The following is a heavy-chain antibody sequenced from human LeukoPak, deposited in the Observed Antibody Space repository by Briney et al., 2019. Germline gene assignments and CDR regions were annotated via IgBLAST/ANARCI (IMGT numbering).Heavy chain of an antibody. CDR2: IGTIDDT. Sequence: GGSLRLSCAASGFTFSTYDMHWVRQPTGKGLEWVSAIGTIDDTYYSDSVKGRFTISRENAKNSLFLQMNSLRAGDTAVYYCAREVLDSTSRSWDLDLWGRGTLVTVSS. J-gene: IGHJ2*01. V-gene: IGHV3-13*01. CDR3: AREVLDSTSRSWDLDL. D-gene: IGHD2-2*01. CDR1: GFTFSTYD.